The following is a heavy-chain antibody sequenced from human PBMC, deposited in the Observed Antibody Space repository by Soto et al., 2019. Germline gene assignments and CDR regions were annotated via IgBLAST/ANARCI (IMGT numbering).Heavy chain of an antibody. CDR2: ISYDGSNK. CDR1: GFTFSSYG. Sequence: QVQLVESGGGVVQPGRSLRLSCAASGFTFSSYGMHWVRQAPGKGLEWVAVISYDGSNKYYADSVKGRFTISRDNSKNRLYLQMNSLRAEDTAVYYCAKDLNWQQLDPTNFDYWGQGTLVTVSS. D-gene: IGHD6-13*01. V-gene: IGHV3-30*18. J-gene: IGHJ4*02. CDR3: AKDLNWQQLDPTNFDY.